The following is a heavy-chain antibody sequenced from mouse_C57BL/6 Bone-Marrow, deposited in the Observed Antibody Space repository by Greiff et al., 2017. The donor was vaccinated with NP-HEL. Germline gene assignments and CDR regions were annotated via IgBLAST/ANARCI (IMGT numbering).Heavy chain of an antibody. V-gene: IGHV1-55*01. D-gene: IGHD2-4*01. Sequence: QVQLQQPGAELVKPGASVKMSCKASGYTFTSYWITWVKQRPGQGLEWIGDLYPGSGSTNYNEKFKSKATLTVDTSSSTAYMQLSSLTSEDSAVYYCARWGSSYYDPTGDYWGQGTTLTVSS. CDR2: LYPGSGST. J-gene: IGHJ2*01. CDR3: ARWGSSYYDPTGDY. CDR1: GYTFTSYW.